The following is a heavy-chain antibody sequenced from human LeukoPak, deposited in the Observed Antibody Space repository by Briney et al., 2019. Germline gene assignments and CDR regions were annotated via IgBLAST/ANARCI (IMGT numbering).Heavy chain of an antibody. CDR2: IICSCGST. CDR3: AKGVNYYDSSGYYLHDAFDI. J-gene: IGHJ3*02. CDR1: GFPFNSYA. V-gene: IGHV3-23*01. D-gene: IGHD3-22*01. Sequence: GSLRLSCAASGFPFNSYAMSLGRPAPGKGLEWVSAIICSCGSTYYADSVKGRFTISRDNSKNTLYLQMNSLRAEDTAVYYCAKGVNYYDSSGYYLHDAFDIWGQGTMVTVSS.